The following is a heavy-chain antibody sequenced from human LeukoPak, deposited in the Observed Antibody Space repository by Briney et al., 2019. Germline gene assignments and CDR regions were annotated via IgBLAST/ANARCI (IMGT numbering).Heavy chain of an antibody. J-gene: IGHJ6*03. Sequence: GGSLRLSCAASGFTFSTYNMNWVRQAPGKGLEWVSSISFSRSYIYYADSVGGRFTISRDNAENSLYLQMNSLRAEDTAVYYCARDGDRAEYCMDVWGKGTTVTVSS. CDR3: ARDGDRAEYCMDV. CDR1: GFTFSTYN. V-gene: IGHV3-21*06. CDR2: ISFSRSYI.